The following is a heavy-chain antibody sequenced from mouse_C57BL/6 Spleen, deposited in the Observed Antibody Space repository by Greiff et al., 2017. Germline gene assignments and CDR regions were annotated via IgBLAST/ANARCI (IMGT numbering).Heavy chain of an antibody. D-gene: IGHD2-4*01. CDR2: IYPSASET. Sequence: QVQLQQPGAELVRPGSSVTLSCKASGYTFTSYWMDWVKQRPGQGLAWIGNIYPSASETNYNQTFKDKATLPVNKSSSTAYRQLSSLTSEDSSVYYCAREEDYENAMDYWGQGTSVTVAS. V-gene: IGHV1-61*01. J-gene: IGHJ4*01. CDR1: GYTFTSYW. CDR3: AREEDYENAMDY.